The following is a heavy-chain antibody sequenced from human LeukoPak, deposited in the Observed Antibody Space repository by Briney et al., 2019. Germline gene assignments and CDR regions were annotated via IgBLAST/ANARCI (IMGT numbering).Heavy chain of an antibody. D-gene: IGHD1-26*01. CDR2: ISGNGGST. CDR3: AKESGSYYYFDY. CDR1: GFTFSSYA. J-gene: IGHJ4*02. V-gene: IGHV3-23*01. Sequence: RAGGSLRLSCAASGFTFSSYAMSWVRQAPGKGLEWVSAISGNGGSTYYADSVKGRFTISRDKSKNTLYLQMNSLRAEDTAVYYCAKESGSYYYFDYWGQGTLVTVSS.